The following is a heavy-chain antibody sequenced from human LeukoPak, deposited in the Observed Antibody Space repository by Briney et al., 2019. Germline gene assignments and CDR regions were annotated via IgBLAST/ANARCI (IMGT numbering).Heavy chain of an antibody. J-gene: IGHJ6*04. CDR2: IKQDGSEK. Sequence: PGGSLRLSCAPSGFTFSSYWMSWVRQAPGKGLEWVANIKQDGSEKYYVDSVKGRFTISRDNAKNSLYLQMNSLRAEDTAVYYCARKAYGLDVWGKGTTATVSS. CDR3: ARKAYGLDV. CDR1: GFTFSSYW. V-gene: IGHV3-7*03.